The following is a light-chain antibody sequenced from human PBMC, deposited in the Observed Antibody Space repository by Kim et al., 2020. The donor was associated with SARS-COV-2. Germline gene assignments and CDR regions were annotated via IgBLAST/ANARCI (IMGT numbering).Light chain of an antibody. Sequence: ELTQPPSASGTPGQRVTISCSGDFSNIGDYYVYWYQQLPGTAPKLLIYADNLRPSGVPDRFSGSKSGTSASLAISGLRSEDEADYYCAAWDDSLSGLCIFGGGTQLTVL. CDR3: AAWDDSLSGLCI. V-gene: IGLV1-47*01. CDR2: ADN. CDR1: FSNIGDYY. J-gene: IGLJ2*01.